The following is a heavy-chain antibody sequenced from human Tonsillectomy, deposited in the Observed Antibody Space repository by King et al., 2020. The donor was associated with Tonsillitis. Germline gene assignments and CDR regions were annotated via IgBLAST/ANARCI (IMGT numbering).Heavy chain of an antibody. CDR3: ARDRRAVTIVYYYYGMDV. D-gene: IGHD4-17*01. Sequence: QLVQSGAEVKKPGASVKVSCKASGYTFTSHGISWVRQAPGQGLEWMGWISPYNGNTNYAQNLQGRVTMTTDTSTSTAYMELRSLRSDDTAVYYCARDRRAVTIVYYYYGMDVWGKGTTVTVSS. CDR2: ISPYNGNT. CDR1: GYTFTSHG. V-gene: IGHV1-18*01. J-gene: IGHJ6*04.